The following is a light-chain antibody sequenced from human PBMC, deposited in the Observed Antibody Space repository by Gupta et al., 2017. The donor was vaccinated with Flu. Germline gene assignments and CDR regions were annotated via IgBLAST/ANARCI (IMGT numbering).Light chain of an antibody. Sequence: SAFVGDRVCITGRQSQDLNSWLAWYQKTPRPSPKVLIPAASSFKSGVPQRFRGRGNGTDFPLTISSPQSEDFASYCCRQASNCPISSGSGTKVEIK. CDR3: RQASNCPIS. J-gene: IGKJ4*01. V-gene: IGKV1-12*01. CDR2: AAS. CDR1: QDLNSW.